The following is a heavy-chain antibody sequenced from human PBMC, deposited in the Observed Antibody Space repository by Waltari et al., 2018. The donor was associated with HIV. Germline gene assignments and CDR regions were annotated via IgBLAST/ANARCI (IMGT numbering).Heavy chain of an antibody. CDR1: GYTFTGYY. CDR2: INPNSGGT. CDR3: ARLVVVNHYYYYGMDV. Sequence: QVQLVQSGAEVKKPGASVKVSCKASGYTFTGYYMHWVRQADGQGLEWMGWINPNSGGTNYAQKFQGRVTMTRDTSISTAYMELSRLRSDDTAVYYCARLVVVNHYYYYGMDVWGQGTTVTVSS. D-gene: IGHD3-22*01. J-gene: IGHJ6*02. V-gene: IGHV1-2*02.